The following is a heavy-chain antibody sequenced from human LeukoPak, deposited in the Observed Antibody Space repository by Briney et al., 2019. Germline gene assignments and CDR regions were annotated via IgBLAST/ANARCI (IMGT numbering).Heavy chain of an antibody. Sequence: GGSLRLSCEVSGFPFDNYAMHWVRQAPGKGLEWVSGITWSGALTQYADSVKGRFTISRDNAKNSLYLQMNRLKVEDMAFYFCAKGRGLRSAAYYFDFWGQGTLVTVSS. CDR3: AKGRGLRSAAYYFDF. V-gene: IGHV3-9*03. CDR2: ITWSGALT. J-gene: IGHJ4*02. CDR1: GFPFDNYA. D-gene: IGHD3-16*01.